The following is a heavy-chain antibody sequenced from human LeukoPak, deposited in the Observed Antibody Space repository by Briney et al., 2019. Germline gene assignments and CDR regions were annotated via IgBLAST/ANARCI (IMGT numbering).Heavy chain of an antibody. Sequence: GASVKVSCNASGYTFTGYYMHWVRQAPGQGLEWMGLINPRGGTTNFPQKFQGRVTMTRDTSTSTVYMELSSLRSEDTAIYYCARDRTHYYESSGYYSRWEYWGQGTLVTVSS. D-gene: IGHD3-22*01. CDR2: INPRGGTT. CDR3: ARDRTHYYESSGYYSRWEY. V-gene: IGHV1-46*01. CDR1: GYTFTGYY. J-gene: IGHJ4*02.